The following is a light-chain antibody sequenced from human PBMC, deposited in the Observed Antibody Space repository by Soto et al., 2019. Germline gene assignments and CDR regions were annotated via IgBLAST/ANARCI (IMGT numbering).Light chain of an antibody. Sequence: QSALTQPASVSGSPGQSITISCTKTSTDVGSYDLVSWYQQHPGKAPKLLIYEGDKRPSGVSSRFSGSKSGNAASLTISGLQADDEADYYCFSYAGNVLFGGGTKVTVL. CDR3: FSYAGNVL. J-gene: IGLJ2*01. V-gene: IGLV2-23*01. CDR1: STDVGSYDL. CDR2: EGD.